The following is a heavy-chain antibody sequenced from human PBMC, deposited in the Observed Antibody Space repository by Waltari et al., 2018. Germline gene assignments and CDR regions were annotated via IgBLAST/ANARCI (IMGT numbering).Heavy chain of an antibody. V-gene: IGHV1-2*06. CDR1: GYTFTDYF. D-gene: IGHD3-3*01. J-gene: IGHJ4*02. CDR2: INPNSGDT. Sequence: QVQLVQSGAEVKKPGASVKVSCKASGYTFTDYFLHWVRQAPGQGLEWMGRINPNSGDTDSAQNFQGRVTVTRDTSITTGYMELSRLTSDDTAVYYCAREPLTYGVWSGYSVVWGQGTLVTVSS. CDR3: AREPLTYGVWSGYSVV.